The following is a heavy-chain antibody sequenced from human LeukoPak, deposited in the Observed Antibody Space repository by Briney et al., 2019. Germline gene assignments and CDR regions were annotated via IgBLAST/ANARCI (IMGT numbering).Heavy chain of an antibody. CDR1: GGSISSYY. D-gene: IGHD3-9*01. CDR2: IYYSGST. J-gene: IGHJ4*02. V-gene: IGHV4-59*12. CDR3: ARGRVLRYFDWLLRPPNFDY. Sequence: SETLSLTCTVSGGSISSYYWSWIRQPPGKGLEWIGYIYYSGSTNYNPSLKSRVTISVDTSKNQFSLKLSSVTAADTAVYYCARGRVLRYFDWLLRPPNFDYWGQGTLVTVSS.